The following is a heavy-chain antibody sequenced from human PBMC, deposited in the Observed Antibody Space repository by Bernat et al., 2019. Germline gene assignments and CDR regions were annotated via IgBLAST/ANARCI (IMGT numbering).Heavy chain of an antibody. CDR3: ARDRDGILLWFREGSDAFDI. CDR1: GFTFSSYG. J-gene: IGHJ3*02. D-gene: IGHD3-10*01. Sequence: QVQLVESGGGVVQPGRSLRLSCAASGFTFSSYGMHWVRQAPGKGLEWMAVIWYDGSNKYYADSVKGRFTISRDNSKNTLYLQMNSLRAEDTAVYYCARDRDGILLWFREGSDAFDIWGQGTMVTVSS. V-gene: IGHV3-33*01. CDR2: IWYDGSNK.